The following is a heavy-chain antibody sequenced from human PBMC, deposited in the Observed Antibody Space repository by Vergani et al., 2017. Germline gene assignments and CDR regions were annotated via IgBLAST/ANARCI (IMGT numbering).Heavy chain of an antibody. CDR2: IHPADSDT. V-gene: IGHV5-51*01. Sequence: EVQLVQSGAEVKKPGESLKISCQISGYSFTNYWIGWVRQMPGKGLEWMGIIHPADSDTRYRPSFQGQVTISVDKSISTAYLQRSSLRASDSAMYYCARLYGRDSSGSKYFDYWVQGTLVTVSS. J-gene: IGHJ4*02. D-gene: IGHD3-22*01. CDR1: GYSFTNYW. CDR3: ARLYGRDSSGSKYFDY.